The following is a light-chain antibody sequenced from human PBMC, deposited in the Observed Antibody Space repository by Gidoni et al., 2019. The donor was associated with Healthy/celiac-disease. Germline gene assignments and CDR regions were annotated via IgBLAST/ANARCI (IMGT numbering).Light chain of an antibody. CDR1: SSDVGGYNY. CDR2: EVS. J-gene: IGLJ1*01. V-gene: IGLV2-14*01. Sequence: QSALTQPASVSGSPGQSITISCTGTSSDVGGYNYVSWYQQHPGKAPKLMIYEVSNRPSGVSNRFSGSKSGNTASLTISGLQAEDEAEYYCSSYTSSSIVFGTGTKVTVL. CDR3: SSYTSSSIV.